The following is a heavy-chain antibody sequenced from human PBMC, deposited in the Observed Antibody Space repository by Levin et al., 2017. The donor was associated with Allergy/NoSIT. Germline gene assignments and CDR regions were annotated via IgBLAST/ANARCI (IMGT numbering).Heavy chain of an antibody. V-gene: IGHV3-9*01. Sequence: GGSLRLSCAASGFTFDDYAMHWVRQAPGKGLEWVSGISWNSETIGYVDSVKGRFTISRDNAKNSLYLQMNSLRTEDTALYYCAKDTGTTVTAYYFDYWGQGTLVTVSS. CDR2: ISWNSETI. CDR1: GFTFDDYA. J-gene: IGHJ4*02. CDR3: AKDTGTTVTAYYFDY. D-gene: IGHD4-17*01.